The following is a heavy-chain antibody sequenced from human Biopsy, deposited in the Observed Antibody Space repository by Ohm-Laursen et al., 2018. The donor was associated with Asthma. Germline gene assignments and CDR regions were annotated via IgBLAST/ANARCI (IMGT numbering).Heavy chain of an antibody. Sequence: GSLRLSCSASGFTFSSYVMNWVRRAPGKGLEWVANIKHDGTEKNHVDSLKGRFTISRDNAKNSLYLQMNSLRAEDTAVYYCARTFHFWSPYHAEHYQLWGQGTLVTVSS. CDR3: ARTFHFWSPYHAEHYQL. CDR2: IKHDGTEK. CDR1: GFTFSSYV. V-gene: IGHV3-7*01. D-gene: IGHD3-3*02. J-gene: IGHJ1*01.